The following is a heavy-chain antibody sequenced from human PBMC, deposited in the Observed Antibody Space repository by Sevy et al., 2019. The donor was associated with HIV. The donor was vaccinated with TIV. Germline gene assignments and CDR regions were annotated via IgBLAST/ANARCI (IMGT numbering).Heavy chain of an antibody. Sequence: GGSLRLSCAASGFTFSNAWMSWVRQAPGKGLEWVGHTKSKTDGGTTDYAAPVKGRFTISRDDSKNTLYLQMNSLKTEDTAVYYCTTDLRITMVRGLNYYYYGMDVWGQGTTVTVSS. CDR1: GFTFSNAW. J-gene: IGHJ6*02. D-gene: IGHD3-10*01. V-gene: IGHV3-15*01. CDR3: TTDLRITMVRGLNYYYYGMDV. CDR2: TKSKTDGGTT.